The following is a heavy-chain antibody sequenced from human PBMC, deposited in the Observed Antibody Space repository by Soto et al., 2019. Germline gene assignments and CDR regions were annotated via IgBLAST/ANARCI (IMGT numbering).Heavy chain of an antibody. CDR1: GFTFSSYS. J-gene: IGHJ4*02. CDR2: ISSSSSYI. V-gene: IGHV3-21*01. D-gene: IGHD6-6*01. CDR3: AREMLSISNYCDY. Sequence: GGSLRLSCAASGFTFSSYSMNWVRQAPGKGLEWVSSISSSSSYIYYADSVKGRFTISRDNAKNSLYLQMNSLRAEDTAVYYCAREMLSISNYCDYWGQGTRVTVSS.